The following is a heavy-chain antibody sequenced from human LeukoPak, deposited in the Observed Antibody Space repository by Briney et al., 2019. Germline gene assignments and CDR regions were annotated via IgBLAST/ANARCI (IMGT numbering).Heavy chain of an antibody. Sequence: GGSLRLSCAASGFTFSSHEMNWVRQAPGKGLEWVSYISSSGSTIYYADSVKGRFTISRDNAKNSLYLQMNSLRAEDTAVYYCARDRLYCGGDCYQLDLWGRGTLVTVSS. J-gene: IGHJ2*01. CDR2: ISSSGSTI. CDR1: GFTFSSHE. CDR3: ARDRLYCGGDCYQLDL. V-gene: IGHV3-48*03. D-gene: IGHD2-21*02.